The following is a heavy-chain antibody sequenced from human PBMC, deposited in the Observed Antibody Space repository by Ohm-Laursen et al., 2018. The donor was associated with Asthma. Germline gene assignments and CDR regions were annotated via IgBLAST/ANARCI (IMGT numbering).Heavy chain of an antibody. Sequence: SETLSLTCTVSGDPISDTYTWGWVRQPPGKGLEYIGTISYSGTPYDNPSLKSRVTISVDTSKNQFSLKLSSVTAADTAVYYCARVGKLEYGMDVWGQGTTVTVSS. V-gene: IGHV4-39*07. J-gene: IGHJ6*02. D-gene: IGHD3-3*01. CDR3: ARVGKLEYGMDV. CDR1: GDPISDTYT. CDR2: ISYSGTP.